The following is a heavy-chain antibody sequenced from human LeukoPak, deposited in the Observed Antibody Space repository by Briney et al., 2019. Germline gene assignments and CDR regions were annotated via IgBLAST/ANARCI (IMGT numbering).Heavy chain of an antibody. CDR1: GGSISSGGYS. Sequence: SETLSLTCAVSGGSISSGGYSWSWIRQPPGKGLEWIGYIYHSGSTYYNPSLKSRVTISVDTSKNQFSLKLSSVTAADTAVYYCARLATYGGNSGDYWGQGTLVTVSS. J-gene: IGHJ4*02. D-gene: IGHD4-23*01. CDR2: IYHSGST. V-gene: IGHV4-30-2*01. CDR3: ARLATYGGNSGDY.